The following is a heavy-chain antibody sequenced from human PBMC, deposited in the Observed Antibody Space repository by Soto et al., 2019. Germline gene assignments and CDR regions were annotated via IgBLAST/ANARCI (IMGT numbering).Heavy chain of an antibody. J-gene: IGHJ4*02. D-gene: IGHD3-22*01. CDR1: GGSFSGYY. Sequence: QVQLQQWGAGLLKPSETLSLTCAVYGGSFSGYYWSWIRQPPGKGLEWIVEINRSGSTNYNPYLRSRVTISVDTFKNQFSLKLSSVTAADTAVYYCARGGYYDSSGYTPFSRDFDYWGQGPLVTVSS. V-gene: IGHV4-34*01. CDR2: INRSGST. CDR3: ARGGYYDSSGYTPFSRDFDY.